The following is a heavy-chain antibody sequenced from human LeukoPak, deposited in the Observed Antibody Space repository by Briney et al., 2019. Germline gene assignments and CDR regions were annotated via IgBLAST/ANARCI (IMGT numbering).Heavy chain of an antibody. CDR3: ARSIPYYDFWNAHMRGAFDI. D-gene: IGHD3-3*01. V-gene: IGHV1-8*03. CDR2: MNPNSGNT. CDR1: GYTFTSYD. Sequence: ASVKVSCKASGYTFTSYDINWVRQATGQGLEWMGWMNPNSGNTGYAQKFQGRVTITRNTSISTAYMELSSLRSEDTAVYYCARSIPYYDFWNAHMRGAFDIWGQGTMVTVSS. J-gene: IGHJ3*02.